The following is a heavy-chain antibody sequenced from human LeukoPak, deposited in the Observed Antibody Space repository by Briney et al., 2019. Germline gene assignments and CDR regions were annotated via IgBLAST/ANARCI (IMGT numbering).Heavy chain of an antibody. CDR3: TRSGYRHPYHFES. V-gene: IGHV3-21*04. D-gene: IGHD3-22*01. CDR2: ISSSSSYI. CDR1: GFTFSSYS. J-gene: IGHJ4*02. Sequence: GGSLRLSCAASGFTFSSYSMNWVRQAPGKGLEWVSFISSSSSYIYYADSVKGRFTISRDNSKNTLSLQMNSLRADDTAIYYCTRSGYRHPYHFESWGQGTLVIVSS.